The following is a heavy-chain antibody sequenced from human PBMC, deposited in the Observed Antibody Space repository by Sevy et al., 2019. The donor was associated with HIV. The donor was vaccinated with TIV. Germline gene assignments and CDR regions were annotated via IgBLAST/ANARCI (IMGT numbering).Heavy chain of an antibody. V-gene: IGHV3-15*01. J-gene: IGHJ4*02. D-gene: IGHD1-26*01. Sequence: GGALRLSCAASGFTFSNAWMSWVRQAPGKGLEWVGRIKSKSDGGTRDFAAPGKGRFSISRDDSKIMLYLQMSSLKTEDTALYYCSAGVGMSDFDYWGRGTQVTVSS. CDR1: GFTFSNAW. CDR3: SAGVGMSDFDY. CDR2: IKSKSDGGTR.